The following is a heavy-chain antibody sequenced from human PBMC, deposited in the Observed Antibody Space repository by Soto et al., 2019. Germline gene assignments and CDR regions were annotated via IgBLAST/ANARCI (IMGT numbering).Heavy chain of an antibody. J-gene: IGHJ4*02. CDR1: GFTFSTYT. V-gene: IGHV3-23*01. CDR2: ISGSGNSK. Sequence: EVQLLESGGGLVQPGGSLRLSCAASGFTFSTYTMSWVRQSPGKGLEWVARISGSGNSKYYADSVKGRFTISRDNSKNTLYLQVNSPRADDTAIDYCATTLYSNSVPPEGYWGQGTLVTVSS. CDR3: ATTLYSNSVPPEGY. D-gene: IGHD4-4*01.